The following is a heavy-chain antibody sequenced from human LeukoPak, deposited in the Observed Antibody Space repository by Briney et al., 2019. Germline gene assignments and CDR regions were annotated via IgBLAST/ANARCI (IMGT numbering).Heavy chain of an antibody. CDR2: IKQDGSEK. J-gene: IGHJ3*02. D-gene: IGHD3-22*01. CDR1: GFTFSNYW. V-gene: IGHV3-7*01. Sequence: GGSLRLSCVASGFTFSNYWMSWVRQAPGKGLEWVANIKQDGSEKYYVDSVKGRFTISRDNAKNSLYLQMNSLRAEDTAVYYCARDLPMIVVDGAFDIWGQGTMVTVSS. CDR3: ARDLPMIVVDGAFDI.